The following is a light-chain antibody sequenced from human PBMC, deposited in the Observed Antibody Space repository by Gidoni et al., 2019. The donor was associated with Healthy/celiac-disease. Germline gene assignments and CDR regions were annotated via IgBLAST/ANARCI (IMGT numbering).Light chain of an antibody. CDR3: QQYNNWPYT. Sequence: IVMTHTPATLSVSPGERATLSCRASQSVSSNLAWYQQKPGQAPRLLIYGASTRDTGIPARFSGSGSGTEFTLTISSLQSEDFAVYYCQQYNNWPYTFGQGTKLDIK. V-gene: IGKV3-15*01. CDR2: GAS. CDR1: QSVSSN. J-gene: IGKJ2*01.